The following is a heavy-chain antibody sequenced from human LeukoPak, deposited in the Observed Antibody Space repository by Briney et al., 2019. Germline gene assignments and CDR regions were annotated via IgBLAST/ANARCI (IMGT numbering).Heavy chain of an antibody. CDR3: ARQKITMVRGVTKLDFDY. J-gene: IGHJ4*02. CDR2: IYYSGRT. Sequence: SETLSLTCTVSGRSISSSSYYWGWIRQPPGKGLEWFGSIYYSGRTYYNPSLKSRVTISVDTSKNQFSLKLSSVTAADTAVYYCARQKITMVRGVTKLDFDYWGQGTLVTVSS. V-gene: IGHV4-39*01. D-gene: IGHD3-10*01. CDR1: GRSISSSSYY.